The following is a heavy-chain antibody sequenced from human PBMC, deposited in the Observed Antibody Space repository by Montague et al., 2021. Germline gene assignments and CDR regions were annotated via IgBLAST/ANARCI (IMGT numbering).Heavy chain of an antibody. J-gene: IGHJ6*03. Sequence: SETLSLTCSVSGDSISSKGNFWGWIRQPPGKGLEWIGVLDYSGTTYYSPSLRSRVTISVDTSKSQFSLKVTAVTAADTAVYYCARHRSRHHSMAFVASDHYFYIGVWGTGTTVAVSS. CDR2: LDYSGTT. D-gene: IGHD2/OR15-2a*01. CDR1: GDSISSKGNF. V-gene: IGHV4-39*01. CDR3: ARHRSRHHSMAFVASDHYFYIGV.